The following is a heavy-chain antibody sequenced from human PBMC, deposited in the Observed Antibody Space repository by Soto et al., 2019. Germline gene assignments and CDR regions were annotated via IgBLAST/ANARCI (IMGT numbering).Heavy chain of an antibody. CDR2: ISAYNGNT. J-gene: IGHJ5*02. V-gene: IGHV1-18*04. D-gene: IGHD3-3*01. CDR1: GYTFTSYG. CDR3: ARDFWSGTFNWFDP. Sequence: VASVKVSCKASGYTFTSYGISWVRQAPGQGLGWMGWISAYNGNTNYAQKLQGRVTMTTDTSTSTAYMELRSLRSDDTAVYYCARDFWSGTFNWFDPWGQGTLVTVSS.